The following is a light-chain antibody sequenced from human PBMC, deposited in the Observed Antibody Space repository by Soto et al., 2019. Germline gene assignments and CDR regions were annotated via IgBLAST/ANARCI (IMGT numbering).Light chain of an antibody. CDR2: EGS. CDR3: CSYAGSSTPGV. CDR1: SSDVGGYNY. Sequence: QSALTQPASVSGSPGQSITISCTGTSSDVGGYNYVSWYQQHPDKAPKLMIYEGSKRPSGVSNRFSGSKSGNTASLTISGLQAEDEADYYCCSYAGSSTPGVFGGGTKLTVL. J-gene: IGLJ3*02. V-gene: IGLV2-23*01.